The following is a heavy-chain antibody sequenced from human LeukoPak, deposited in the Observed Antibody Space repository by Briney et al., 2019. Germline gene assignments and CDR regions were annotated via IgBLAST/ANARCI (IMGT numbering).Heavy chain of an antibody. CDR1: GYTFTGYY. CDR3: ARFRPSIAARPGAYYYGMDV. D-gene: IGHD6-6*01. Sequence: ASVKVSCKASGYTFTGYYMHWVRQAPGQGLEWMGWINPNSGGTNYAQKFQGRVTMTRDTSISTAYMELSRLRSDDTAVYCCARFRPSIAARPGAYYYGMDVWGQGTTVTVSS. V-gene: IGHV1-2*02. J-gene: IGHJ6*02. CDR2: INPNSGGT.